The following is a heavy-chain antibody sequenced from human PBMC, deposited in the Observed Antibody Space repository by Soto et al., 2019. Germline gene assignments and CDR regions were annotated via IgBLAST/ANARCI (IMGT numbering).Heavy chain of an antibody. Sequence: EVQLLESGGGLVQPGGSLRLSCAASGFTFSSYAMSWVRQAPGKGLEWVSAISGSGGSTYYADSVKGRFTISRDNSKNTLYLQMNSLRAEDTAVYYCAKDVYGSGAESYYYYGMDVWGQGTTVTVSS. V-gene: IGHV3-23*01. J-gene: IGHJ6*02. CDR3: AKDVYGSGAESYYYYGMDV. CDR2: ISGSGGST. CDR1: GFTFSSYA. D-gene: IGHD3-10*01.